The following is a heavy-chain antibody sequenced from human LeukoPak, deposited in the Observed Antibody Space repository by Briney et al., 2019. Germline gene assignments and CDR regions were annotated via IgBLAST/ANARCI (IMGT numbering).Heavy chain of an antibody. CDR2: IYSGGST. D-gene: IGHD3-10*01. CDR3: AREGSGSHDAFDI. V-gene: IGHV3-66*02. Sequence: GGSLRLSCAASGFTDSSNYMSWVRQAPGKGLEWVSVIYSGGSTYYADSVKGRFTISRDNSKNTLYLQMNSLRVEDTAVYYCAREGSGSHDAFDIWGQGTMVTVSS. CDR1: GFTDSSNY. J-gene: IGHJ3*02.